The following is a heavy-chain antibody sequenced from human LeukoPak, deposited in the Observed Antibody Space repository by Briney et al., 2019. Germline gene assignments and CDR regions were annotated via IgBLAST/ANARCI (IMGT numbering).Heavy chain of an antibody. CDR1: GVSFSGYY. V-gene: IGHV4-34*01. CDR3: VRAGVPAAKDNWFDP. Sequence: SETLSLTCAVYGVSFSGYYWSWLRQPPGKGLEWVGEINHSGSTNYNPSLKSRVTISVDTSKNQFSLKLSSVTAADTAVYYCVRAGVPAAKDNWFDPWGQGTLVTVSS. CDR2: INHSGST. J-gene: IGHJ5*02. D-gene: IGHD2-2*01.